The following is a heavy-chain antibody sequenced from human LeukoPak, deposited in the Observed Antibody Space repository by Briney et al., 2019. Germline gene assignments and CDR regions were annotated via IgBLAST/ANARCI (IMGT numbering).Heavy chain of an antibody. V-gene: IGHV3-23*01. J-gene: IGHJ4*02. CDR3: ARSWYSDY. CDR2: ISASVGST. Sequence: GGSLRLSCAASGFTFSSYSMNWVRQAPGKGLEWVSGISASVGSTHYADSVKGRFTISRDNSKNTLYLQMNSLRAEDTAVYYCARSWYSDYWGQGTLVTVSS. D-gene: IGHD2-15*01. CDR1: GFTFSSYS.